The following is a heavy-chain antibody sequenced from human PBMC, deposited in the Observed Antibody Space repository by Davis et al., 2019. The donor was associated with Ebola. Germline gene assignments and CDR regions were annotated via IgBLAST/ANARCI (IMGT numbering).Heavy chain of an antibody. D-gene: IGHD1-26*01. J-gene: IGHJ3*01. V-gene: IGHV4-39*01. Sequence: PSETLSLTCEVSGDSITSTQYYWGWIRQPPGKGLEFIGLIYYLGNTLYNPSLEGRVSMSLDTSKNQFSLSLRSVTAADTAVYYCARPGTYFDRWRGAFDVWGQGAMVTVSS. CDR1: GDSITSTQYY. CDR3: ARPGTYFDRWRGAFDV. CDR2: IYYLGNT.